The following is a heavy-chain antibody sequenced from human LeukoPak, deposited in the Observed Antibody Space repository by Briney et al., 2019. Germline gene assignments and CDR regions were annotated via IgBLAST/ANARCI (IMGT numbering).Heavy chain of an antibody. CDR1: GGSISSGGYY. Sequence: SETLSLTCTVSGGSISSGGYYWSWIRQPPGKGLEWIGYIYHSGSTYYNPSLKSRVTISVDRSKNQFSLKLSSVTAADTAVYYCARDRQTYYDFWSGYPDAFDIWGQGTMVTVSS. J-gene: IGHJ3*02. D-gene: IGHD3-3*01. CDR3: ARDRQTYYDFWSGYPDAFDI. CDR2: IYHSGST. V-gene: IGHV4-30-2*01.